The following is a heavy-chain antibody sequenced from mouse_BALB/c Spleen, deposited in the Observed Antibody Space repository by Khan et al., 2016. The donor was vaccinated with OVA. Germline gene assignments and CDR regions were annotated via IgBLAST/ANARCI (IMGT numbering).Heavy chain of an antibody. CDR3: VGGGKFAY. CDR2: ISTNYGAA. Sequence: QVQLQQSGAELVRPGVSVKISCRASGYTFTDYAMHWVKQRHAKSLEWIGVISTNYGAADYNQKFQGKASMTVDRSSSTVYLEIARLTTEDTANYCCVGGGKFAYWGQGTLVTVSA. J-gene: IGHJ3*01. CDR1: GYTFTDYA. V-gene: IGHV1S137*01. D-gene: IGHD1-1*02.